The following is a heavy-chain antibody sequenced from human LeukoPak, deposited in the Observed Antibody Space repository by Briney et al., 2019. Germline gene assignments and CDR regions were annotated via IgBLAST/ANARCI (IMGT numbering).Heavy chain of an antibody. CDR3: AADLGYCSSTSCYSIG. CDR1: GGTFSSYA. D-gene: IGHD2-2*01. J-gene: IGHJ4*02. V-gene: IGHV1-69*06. CDR2: IIPIFGTA. Sequence: SVKVSCKASGGTFSSYAISWVRQAPGQGLEWMGGIIPIFGTANYAQKFQGRVTMTEDTSTDAAYMELSSLRSEDTAVYYCAADLGYCSSTSCYSIGWGQGTLVTVSS.